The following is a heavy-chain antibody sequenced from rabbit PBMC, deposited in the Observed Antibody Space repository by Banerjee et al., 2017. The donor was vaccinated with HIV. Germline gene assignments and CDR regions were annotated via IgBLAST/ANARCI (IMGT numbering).Heavy chain of an antibody. CDR3: ARRYYSSGWGAGYFNL. Sequence: QEQLEESGGDLVKPEGSLTLTCTASGFSFSSNYWLCWVRQAPGKGLEWIACIGAGSGSAWYASWVNGRFTISRSTSLSAVDLKMTSLTAADTATYFCARRYYSSGWGAGYFNLWGQGTLVTVS. J-gene: IGHJ4*01. CDR2: IGAGSGSA. D-gene: IGHD4-1*01. V-gene: IGHV1S43*01. CDR1: GFSFSSNYW.